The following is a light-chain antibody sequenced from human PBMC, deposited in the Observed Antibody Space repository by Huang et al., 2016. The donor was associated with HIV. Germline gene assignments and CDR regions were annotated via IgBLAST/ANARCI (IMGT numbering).Light chain of an antibody. CDR1: QSVNSK. CDR2: GAS. J-gene: IGKJ2*01. V-gene: IGKV3-15*01. Sequence: EIVMTQSPATLSLSPGERATLSCRASQSVNSKLAWYQQKPGHAPRLRIYGASTRATGVPGRFSGSGSGTEFTLTISSLQSEDFAVYYCQQYSKWPPNTFGQGTKLESK. CDR3: QQYSKWPPNT.